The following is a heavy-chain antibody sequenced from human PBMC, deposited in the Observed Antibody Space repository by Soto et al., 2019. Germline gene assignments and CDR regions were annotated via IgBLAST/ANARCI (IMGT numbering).Heavy chain of an antibody. Sequence: VKVSCKVSGYTLTELSMHWVRQAPGKGLEWMGGFDPEDGETIYAQKFQGRVTMTEDTSTDTAYMELSSLRSEDTAVYYCATAPRAGTGYYYYGMDVWGQGTTVTVSS. V-gene: IGHV1-24*01. CDR3: ATAPRAGTGYYYYGMDV. CDR1: GYTLTELS. CDR2: FDPEDGET. D-gene: IGHD6-13*01. J-gene: IGHJ6*02.